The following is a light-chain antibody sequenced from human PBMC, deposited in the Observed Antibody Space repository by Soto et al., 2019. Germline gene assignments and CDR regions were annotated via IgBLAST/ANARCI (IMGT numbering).Light chain of an antibody. CDR1: QSVSSY. V-gene: IGKV3-11*01. Sequence: EIVLTQSPATLSLSPGERATLSCRASQSVSSYLAWYQQKPGQAPRLLINDASTRATGIPARFSGSGSGTDFTLTISRLEPEDFAVYYCQQRSNWPTFGPGTKVDIK. CDR2: DAS. J-gene: IGKJ3*01. CDR3: QQRSNWPT.